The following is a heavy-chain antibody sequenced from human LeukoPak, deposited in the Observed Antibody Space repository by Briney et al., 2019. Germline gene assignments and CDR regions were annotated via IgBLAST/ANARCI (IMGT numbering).Heavy chain of an antibody. CDR3: ARGLRIVGATPY. V-gene: IGHV1-2*02. CDR1: GYTFTGYY. Sequence: ASVKDSCKASGYTFTGYYMHWLRQPPGQGLEWMGWINPNSGGTNYAQKVQGRVTMTRDTSISTAYMELSRLRSDDTAVYYCARGLRIVGATPYWGQGTLVTVSS. D-gene: IGHD1-26*01. J-gene: IGHJ4*02. CDR2: INPNSGGT.